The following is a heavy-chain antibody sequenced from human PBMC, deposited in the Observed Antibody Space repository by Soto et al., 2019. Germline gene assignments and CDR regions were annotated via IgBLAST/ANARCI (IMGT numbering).Heavy chain of an antibody. CDR3: ATVHSTSRSFDY. CDR2: TGLNGRTT. CDR1: GFTFSMSA. V-gene: IGHV3-23*01. J-gene: IGHJ4*02. Sequence: GVSLRLSYAASGFTFSMSAMTWVRHAPGQGLEWVSTTGLNGRTTYYADSVKGRFTVSRDNSKNTLDLHMSSLRAEDTAVYYCATVHSTSRSFDYWGQGTLVTVSS. D-gene: IGHD6-6*01.